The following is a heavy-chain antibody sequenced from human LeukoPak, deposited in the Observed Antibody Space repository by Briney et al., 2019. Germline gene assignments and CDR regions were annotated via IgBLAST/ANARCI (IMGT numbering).Heavy chain of an antibody. J-gene: IGHJ4*02. CDR1: GFTFRIYA. Sequence: PGGSLRLSCAASGFTFRIYAMNWVRQPPGEGLEWVSSISDSGSYAYYADSVKGRFTSSRDNSENTLYLQMNSLRAEDTAVYYWARSMVIPEYYDSSGYYSAGYFDYWGQGTLVTVSS. V-gene: IGHV3-23*01. CDR3: ARSMVIPEYYDSSGYYSAGYFDY. CDR2: ISDSGSYA. D-gene: IGHD3-22*01.